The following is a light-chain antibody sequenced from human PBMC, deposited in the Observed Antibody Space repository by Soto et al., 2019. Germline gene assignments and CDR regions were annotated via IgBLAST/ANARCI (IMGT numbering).Light chain of an antibody. Sequence: DIQMTQSPSSLSASVGDRVTITCRASQGISNYLAWYQQKPGKVPKLLIYAASTLQSGVPSRFSGRGSGTDFTLTISRLQPEDVATYYCQKYNSAPQSFGPGTKVDIK. CDR2: AAS. CDR3: QKYNSAPQS. V-gene: IGKV1-27*01. J-gene: IGKJ3*01. CDR1: QGISNY.